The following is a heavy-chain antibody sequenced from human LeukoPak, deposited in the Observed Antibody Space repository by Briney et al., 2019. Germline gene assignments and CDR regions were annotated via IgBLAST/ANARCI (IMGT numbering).Heavy chain of an antibody. CDR2: ISWNGGRI. CDR1: GFTFDDYV. CDR3: AKDVTATASSYYGMDV. V-gene: IGHV3-9*01. J-gene: IGHJ6*02. D-gene: IGHD2-21*02. Sequence: PGRSLRLSCAASGFTFDDYVMHWVRQAPGEGVEWVSGISWNGGRIGYADSVKGRFTISRDNAKNSLYLQMNSLRAEDTALYYCAKDVTATASSYYGMDVWGQGTTVTVSS.